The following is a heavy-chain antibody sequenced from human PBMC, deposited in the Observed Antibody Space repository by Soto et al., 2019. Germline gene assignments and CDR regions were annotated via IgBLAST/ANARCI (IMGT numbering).Heavy chain of an antibody. Sequence: QVQLVESGGGVVQPGRSLRLSCAASGFTFSSYAMHWVRQAPGKGLEWVAVISYDGSNKYYADSVKGRFTISRDNSKNTLYLQMNSLRAEDTAVYYCASGQTPGAVAGHRGGGTDYWGQGTLVTVSS. CDR2: ISYDGSNK. CDR1: GFTFSSYA. D-gene: IGHD6-19*01. V-gene: IGHV3-30-3*01. CDR3: ASGQTPGAVAGHRGGGTDY. J-gene: IGHJ4*02.